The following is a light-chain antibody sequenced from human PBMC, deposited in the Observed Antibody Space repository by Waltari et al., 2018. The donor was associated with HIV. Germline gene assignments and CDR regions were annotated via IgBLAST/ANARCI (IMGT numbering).Light chain of an antibody. J-gene: IGKJ1*01. CDR1: QSLSSSY. V-gene: IGKV3-20*01. Sequence: EVVLTQSPGVLSLSPGETATPSCRASQSLSSSYLAWYQQKAGQAPRLLIYAASNRATGIPDRFTGRESGTDFTLTIRRLEPADSAVYYCQQYGSSPLTFGQGTKVEVK. CDR2: AAS. CDR3: QQYGSSPLT.